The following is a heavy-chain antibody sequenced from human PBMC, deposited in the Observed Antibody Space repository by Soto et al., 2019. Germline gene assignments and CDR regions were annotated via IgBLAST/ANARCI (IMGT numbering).Heavy chain of an antibody. Sequence: EVELLESGGGLVQPGGSLRLSCVASGFTFKNYDMRWIRQAPGKGLEWVSGISGSGGVTYYADSVKGRFTISRDNSKNPLYLQMNSLRADDTAIYYCAKNRQFRSYYESAGHYDNWGQGTLVTVSS. J-gene: IGHJ4*02. CDR3: AKNRQFRSYYESAGHYDN. D-gene: IGHD3-10*01. V-gene: IGHV3-23*01. CDR2: ISGSGGVT. CDR1: GFTFKNYD.